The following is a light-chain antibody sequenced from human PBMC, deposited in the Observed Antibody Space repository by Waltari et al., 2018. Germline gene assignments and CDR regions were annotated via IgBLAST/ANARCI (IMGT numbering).Light chain of an antibody. Sequence: IVFTQSPGTLSFSPGERATLSCRTSQSSTSYLLAWYQQKPGQAPRLLIYGASSRATGIPDRFSGSGSGTDFTLTISRLQSEDFAVYYCQQDGGSPPLTFGGGTKVEIK. V-gene: IGKV3-20*01. CDR2: GAS. CDR3: QQDGGSPPLT. J-gene: IGKJ4*01. CDR1: QSSTSYL.